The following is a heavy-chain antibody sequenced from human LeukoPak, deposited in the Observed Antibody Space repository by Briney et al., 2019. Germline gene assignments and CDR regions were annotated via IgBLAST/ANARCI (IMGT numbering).Heavy chain of an antibody. CDR1: GGSFNGYY. J-gene: IGHJ5*02. D-gene: IGHD5-18*01. CDR2: INHSGST. Sequence: PSETLSLTCAVYGGSFNGYYWSWIRQPPGKGLEWIGEINHSGSTNYNPSLKSRVTISVDTSKNQFSLKLSSVTAADTAVYYCARQGSSRGYSYGLRYNWFDPWGQGTLVTVSS. V-gene: IGHV4-34*01. CDR3: ARQGSSRGYSYGLRYNWFDP.